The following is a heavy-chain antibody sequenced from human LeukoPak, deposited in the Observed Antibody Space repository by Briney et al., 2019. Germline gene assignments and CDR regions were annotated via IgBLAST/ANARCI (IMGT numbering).Heavy chain of an antibody. CDR1: GGSISGYY. D-gene: IGHD6-19*01. Sequence: PSETLSLTCTVSGGSISGYYWTRIRQSPGKGLEWIGYVSSTGSTNYTPSLKSRVTISIDTSKSQFSLMLTSVTAADTAVYYCARGVGSGWSDYWGQGTLVTVSS. J-gene: IGHJ4*02. V-gene: IGHV4-59*01. CDR3: ARGVGSGWSDY. CDR2: VSSTGST.